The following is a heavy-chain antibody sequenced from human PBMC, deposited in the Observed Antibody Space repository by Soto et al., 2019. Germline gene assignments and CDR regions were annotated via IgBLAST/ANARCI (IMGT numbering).Heavy chain of an antibody. CDR1: GGAISSYY. CDR3: ARVAFSYFGMDV. J-gene: IGHJ6*02. V-gene: IGHV4-4*07. Sequence: SETLSLTCSVPGGAISSYYWSWVRQPAGKGLEWIGRVFSSGSTNYNASLKSRVTMSIDTSKNEVSLTLRSVTAADTAVYYCARVAFSYFGMDVWGPGTTVTVFS. CDR2: VFSSGST. D-gene: IGHD3-3*02.